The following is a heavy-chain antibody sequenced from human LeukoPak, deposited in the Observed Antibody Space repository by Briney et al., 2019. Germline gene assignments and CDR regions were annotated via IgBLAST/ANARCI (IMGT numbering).Heavy chain of an antibody. CDR3: ARSAFLVTAPGLYYFDY. CDR1: GGSISSYY. D-gene: IGHD6-13*01. CDR2: IYNSGST. J-gene: IGHJ4*02. Sequence: PSETLSLTCTVSGGSISSYYWSWIRQPAGNGLGWNGHIYNSGSTNCKPSLKGRVTMSVATSKNQFSLHLSSVTAADTAVYYCARSAFLVTAPGLYYFDYWGQGTLVAVSS. V-gene: IGHV4-4*07.